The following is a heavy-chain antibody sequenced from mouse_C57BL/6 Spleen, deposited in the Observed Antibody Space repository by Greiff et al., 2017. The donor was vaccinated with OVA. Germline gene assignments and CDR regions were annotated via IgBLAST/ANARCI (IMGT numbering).Heavy chain of an antibody. J-gene: IGHJ4*01. CDR3: TTGYYDPTAEDDYAMDY. CDR1: GFNIKDDY. CDR2: IDPENGDT. D-gene: IGHD2-4*01. V-gene: IGHV14-4*01. Sequence: EVQLQQSGAELVRPGASVKLSCTASGFNIKDDYMHWVKQRPEQGLEWIGWIDPENGDTEYASKFQGKATITADTSSNTAYLQLSSLTSEDTAVYYCTTGYYDPTAEDDYAMDYWGQGTSVTVSS.